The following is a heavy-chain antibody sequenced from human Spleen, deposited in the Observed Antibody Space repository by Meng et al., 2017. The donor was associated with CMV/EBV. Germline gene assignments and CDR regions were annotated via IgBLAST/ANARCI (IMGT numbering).Heavy chain of an antibody. J-gene: IGHJ6*02. CDR3: VKEGYTFGQGYYYYYGLDV. CDR2: IWYDGTKK. CDR1: GFTFNSHG. V-gene: IGHV3-33*06. D-gene: IGHD5-18*01. Sequence: GGSLRLSCAASGFTFNSHGMHWVRQAPGEGLEWVAVIWYDGTKKYYADSVKGRFTISRDNSKNTLSLQMNSLRAEDTAVYYCVKEGYTFGQGYYYYYGLDVWGQGTTVTVSS.